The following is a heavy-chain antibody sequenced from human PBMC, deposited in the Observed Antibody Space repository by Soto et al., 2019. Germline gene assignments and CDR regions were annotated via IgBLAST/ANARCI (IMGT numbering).Heavy chain of an antibody. CDR2: IRSKAYGGTT. D-gene: IGHD1-7*01. J-gene: IGHJ4*02. CDR3: TRVGITGTKIFDY. V-gene: IGHV3-49*03. Sequence: GSLRLSCTSSGLTFGDYAMSWFRQAPGKGLEWVGFIRSKAYGGTTEYAASVKGRFTISRDDSKSIAYLQMNSLKTEDTAVYYCTRVGITGTKIFDYWGQGTLVTVSS. CDR1: GLTFGDYA.